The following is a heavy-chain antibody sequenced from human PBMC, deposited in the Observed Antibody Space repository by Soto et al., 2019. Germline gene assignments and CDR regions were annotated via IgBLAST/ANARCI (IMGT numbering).Heavy chain of an antibody. J-gene: IGHJ4*02. CDR2: IYYSGST. Sequence: QVQLQESGPGLVKPSETLSLTCTVSGGSISSYYWSWIRQPPGKGLEWIGYIYYSGSTNYNPSLKSRVTISVDTSKNQFFLKLSSVTAADTAVYYCASRPRGQLLQYYFDYWGQGTLVTVSS. D-gene: IGHD2-2*01. CDR3: ASRPRGQLLQYYFDY. CDR1: GGSISSYY. V-gene: IGHV4-59*08.